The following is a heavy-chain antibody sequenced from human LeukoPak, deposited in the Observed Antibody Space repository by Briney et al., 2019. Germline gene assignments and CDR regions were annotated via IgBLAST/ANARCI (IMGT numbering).Heavy chain of an antibody. CDR3: ARVAEVAAYFDY. D-gene: IGHD2-15*01. CDR1: GFTFSSYE. V-gene: IGHV3-48*03. J-gene: IGHJ4*02. CDR2: ISSSGSTI. Sequence: GGSLRLSCAASGFTFSSYEMNWVRQAPGKGLEWVSYISSSGSTIYYADSVKGRFTISRDNAKNSLYLQMNSLRAEDTAVYYCARVAEVAAYFDYWGQGTLVTASS.